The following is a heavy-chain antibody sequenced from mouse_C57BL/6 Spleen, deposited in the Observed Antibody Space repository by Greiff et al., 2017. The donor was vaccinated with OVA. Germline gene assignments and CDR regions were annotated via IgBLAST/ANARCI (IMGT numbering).Heavy chain of an antibody. D-gene: IGHD1-1*01. CDR2: IDPSDSYT. CDR3: AAYYGSSYDFDY. Sequence: QVQLQQPGAELVRPGTSVKLSCKASGYTFTSYWMHWVKQRPGQGLEWIGVIDPSDSYTNYTQKFKGKATLTVDTSSSTAYMQLSSLTSEDSAVYYCAAYYGSSYDFDYWGKGTTLTVSS. CDR1: GYTFTSYW. V-gene: IGHV1-59*01. J-gene: IGHJ2*01.